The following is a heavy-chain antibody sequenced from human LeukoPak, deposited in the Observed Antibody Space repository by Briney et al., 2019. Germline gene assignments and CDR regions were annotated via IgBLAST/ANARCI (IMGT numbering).Heavy chain of an antibody. CDR1: GFILSSYA. D-gene: IGHD3-10*02. V-gene: IGHV3-23*01. Sequence: GGSLILSCAASGFILSSYAMSWVRQGPGKGLEWVSAISVSGNTYHADSVKGRFTISRDSSKNTLYLQMNSLRAGDTAVYYCAEIGINMIGGVWGEGTTVTISS. CDR3: AEIGINMIGGV. J-gene: IGHJ6*02. CDR2: ISVSGNT.